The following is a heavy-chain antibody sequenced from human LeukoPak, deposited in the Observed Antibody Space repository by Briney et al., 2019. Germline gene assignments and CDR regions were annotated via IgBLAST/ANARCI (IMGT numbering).Heavy chain of an antibody. CDR1: GFTFSHHY. J-gene: IGHJ5*02. V-gene: IGHV3-11*06. Sequence: GGSLRLSCAASGFTFSHHYMRWLRQAPGKGLEWVAYISCSSSYTIYADSVKGRFTISRDNDKNSLYLQMHSLRAVDSAVYYCARGATALNWFDRWGKGTLVTVCS. D-gene: IGHD3-16*01. CDR3: ARGATALNWFDR. CDR2: ISCSSSYT.